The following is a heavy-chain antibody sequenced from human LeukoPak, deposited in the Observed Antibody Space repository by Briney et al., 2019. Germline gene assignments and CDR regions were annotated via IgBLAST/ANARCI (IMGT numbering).Heavy chain of an antibody. CDR1: GYIFSTYT. Sequence: ASVKVSCKASGYIFSTYTIHWVRQAPGQRLEWMGWINAGNGNIKYSQKFQGRVTITADESTSTAYMELSSLRSEDTAVYYCARRNLPGTTFGYYYYGMDVWGQGTTVTVSS. J-gene: IGHJ6*02. CDR2: INAGNGNI. D-gene: IGHD1-7*01. V-gene: IGHV1-3*01. CDR3: ARRNLPGTTFGYYYYGMDV.